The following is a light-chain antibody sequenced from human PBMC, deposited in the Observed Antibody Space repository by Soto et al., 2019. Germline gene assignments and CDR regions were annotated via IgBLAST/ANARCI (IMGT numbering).Light chain of an antibody. Sequence: DIQMTQSPSSLSASVGDRVTITCRASQSISSYLNWYQQKPGKAPKLLLYAASSLQSGIPSRFSGSRSGTDFTPTISRLQPENFATYYCQQTYGSPITFGQGTRLEIK. CDR3: QQTYGSPIT. CDR1: QSISSY. CDR2: AAS. V-gene: IGKV1-39*01. J-gene: IGKJ5*01.